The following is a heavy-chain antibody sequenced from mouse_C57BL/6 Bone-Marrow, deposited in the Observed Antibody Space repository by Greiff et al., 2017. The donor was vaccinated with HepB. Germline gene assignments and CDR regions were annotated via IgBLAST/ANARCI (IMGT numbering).Heavy chain of an antibody. CDR2: IYPRSGNT. J-gene: IGHJ3*01. CDR3: AGSGYYGSSYWFAY. D-gene: IGHD1-1*01. CDR1: GYTFTSYG. V-gene: IGHV1-81*01. Sequence: QVQLQQSGAELARPGASVKLSCKASGYTFTSYGISWVKQRTGQGLEWIGEIYPRSGNTYYNEKFKGKATLTADKSSSTAYMELRSLTSEDSAVYFCAGSGYYGSSYWFAYWGQGTLVTVSA.